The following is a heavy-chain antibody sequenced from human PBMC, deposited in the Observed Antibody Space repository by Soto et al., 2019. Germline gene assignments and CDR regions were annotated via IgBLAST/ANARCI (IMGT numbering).Heavy chain of an antibody. CDR2: IWYDGSNK. CDR1: GFTFSSYG. J-gene: IGHJ6*02. Sequence: GGSLRLSCAASGFTFSSYGMHWVRQAPGKGLEWVAVIWYDGSNKYYADSVKGRFTISRDNSKNTLYLQMNSLRAEDTAVYYCARDEGIAFNYYYGMDVWGQGTTVTVSS. CDR3: ARDEGIAFNYYYGMDV. V-gene: IGHV3-33*01. D-gene: IGHD6-13*01.